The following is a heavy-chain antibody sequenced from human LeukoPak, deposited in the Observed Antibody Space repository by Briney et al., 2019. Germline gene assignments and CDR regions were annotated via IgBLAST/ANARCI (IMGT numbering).Heavy chain of an antibody. D-gene: IGHD2-8*02. J-gene: IGHJ3*02. CDR3: ARGPCTGGVCYNAFDI. Sequence: GASVKVSCKASGGTFSSYAISWVRQAPGQGLEWMRGIIPIFGTANYAQKFQGRVTITADESTSTAYMELSSLRSEDTAVYYCARGPCTGGVCYNAFDIWGQGTMVTVSS. CDR1: GGTFSSYA. V-gene: IGHV1-69*13. CDR2: IIPIFGTA.